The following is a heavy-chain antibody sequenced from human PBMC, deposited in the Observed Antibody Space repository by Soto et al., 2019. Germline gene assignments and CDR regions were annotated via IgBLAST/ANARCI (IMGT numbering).Heavy chain of an antibody. J-gene: IGHJ5*02. Sequence: GASVKVSCKASGGTFSIYAISWVRQAPGQGLEWMGGIIPIFGTANYAQKFQGRVTITADESTSTAYMELSSLRSEDTAVYYCARDRTNDFWSGYYTGDWFDPWGQGTLVTVSS. CDR2: IIPIFGTA. D-gene: IGHD3-3*01. CDR3: ARDRTNDFWSGYYTGDWFDP. V-gene: IGHV1-69*13. CDR1: GGTFSIYA.